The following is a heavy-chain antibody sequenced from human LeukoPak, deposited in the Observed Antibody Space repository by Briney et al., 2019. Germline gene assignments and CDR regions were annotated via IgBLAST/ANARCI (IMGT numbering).Heavy chain of an antibody. V-gene: IGHV1-18*01. CDR2: ISAYNGNT. Sequence: GASVKVSCKASGYTFTSYGISWVRQAPGQGLEWMGWISAYNGNTNYAQKLQGRVTMTTDTSTSTAYMELRSLRSDDTAVYYCARDDHFYYDSSGYTFDPWGQGTLVTVSS. CDR3: ARDDHFYYDSSGYTFDP. J-gene: IGHJ5*02. CDR1: GYTFTSYG. D-gene: IGHD3-22*01.